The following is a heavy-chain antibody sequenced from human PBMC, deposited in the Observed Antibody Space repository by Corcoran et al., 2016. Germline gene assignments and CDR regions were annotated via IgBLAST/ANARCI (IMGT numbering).Heavy chain of an antibody. Sequence: QVQLVQSGAEVKKPGSSVKVSCKASGGTFSSYAISWVRQAPGQGLEWMGGINPIFGTAHYAQKFQGRVTITADESTSTAYMELSRLRSEDPAGYYCARGQWGDSRGYASDYWGQGTLVTVSS. CDR1: GGTFSSYA. D-gene: IGHD3-22*01. V-gene: IGHV1-69*01. CDR2: INPIFGTA. J-gene: IGHJ4*02. CDR3: ARGQWGDSRGYASDY.